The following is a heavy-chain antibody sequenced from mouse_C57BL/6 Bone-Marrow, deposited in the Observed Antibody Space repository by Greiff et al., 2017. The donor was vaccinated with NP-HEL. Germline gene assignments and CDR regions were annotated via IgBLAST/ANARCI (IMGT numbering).Heavy chain of an antibody. V-gene: IGHV1-72*01. Sequence: VQLQQPGAELVKPGASVKLSCKASGYTFTSYWMHWVKQRPGRGLEWIGRIDPNSGGTKYNEKFKSKATLTVDKPSSTAYMQLSSLTSEDAAVYYCARWLLRTSYYAMDYWGQGTSVTVSS. J-gene: IGHJ4*01. D-gene: IGHD2-3*01. CDR1: GYTFTSYW. CDR2: IDPNSGGT. CDR3: ARWLLRTSYYAMDY.